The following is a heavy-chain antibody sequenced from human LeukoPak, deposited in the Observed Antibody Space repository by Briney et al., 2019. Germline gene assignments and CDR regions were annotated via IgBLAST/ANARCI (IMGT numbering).Heavy chain of an antibody. J-gene: IGHJ5*02. CDR1: GFTFSSYA. CDR3: AKDGYYDYVWGSYRTEKNWFDP. Sequence: GGSLRLSCAASGFTFSSYAMHWVRQAPGKGLEWVAVISYDGSNKYYADSVKGRFTISRDNSKNTLYLQMNSLRAEDTAVYYCAKDGYYDYVWGSYRTEKNWFDPWGQGTLVTVSS. CDR2: ISYDGSNK. V-gene: IGHV3-30*04. D-gene: IGHD3-16*02.